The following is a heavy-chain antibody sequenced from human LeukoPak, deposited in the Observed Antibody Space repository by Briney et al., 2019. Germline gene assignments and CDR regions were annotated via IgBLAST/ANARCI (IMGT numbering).Heavy chain of an antibody. Sequence: GGSQRLSCAASGFTFNSYAMSWVRQAPGKGLEWVSAISGSGGSTYYADSVKGRFTISRDNSKNTLYLQMNSLRAEDTAVYYCAKDKVAGYYYYYYMDVWGXGTXVXXXS. CDR2: ISGSGGST. J-gene: IGHJ6*03. V-gene: IGHV3-23*01. D-gene: IGHD6-19*01. CDR1: GFTFNSYA. CDR3: AKDKVAGYYYYYYMDV.